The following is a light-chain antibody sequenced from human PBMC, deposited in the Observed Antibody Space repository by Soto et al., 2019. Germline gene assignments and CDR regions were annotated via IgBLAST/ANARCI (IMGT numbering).Light chain of an antibody. CDR1: QSLLYNSNNHNY. V-gene: IGKV4-1*01. J-gene: IGKJ2*01. CDR2: WAS. CDR3: QQYYSTPYT. Sequence: DIVMTQSPDSLAVSLGERATINCKSSQSLLYNSNNHNYLAWYQQKPGQPPKLLIYWASTRESGVPDRFSGSGSGTDFTLTISSLPAADVAVYYCQQYYSTPYTFGQGTKLEIK.